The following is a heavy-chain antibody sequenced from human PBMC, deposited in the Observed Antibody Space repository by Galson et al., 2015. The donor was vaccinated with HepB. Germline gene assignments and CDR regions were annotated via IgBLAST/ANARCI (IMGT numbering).Heavy chain of an antibody. Sequence: SLRLSCAASGFAFGTHSMPWVRQAPGKGLQWVATITAGGRTTYAESVTGRFIISRDNSNNRVYLEMNNLRVADKAVYYCAKGTERRLTTMTSHNYFDHWGRGTLVTVSS. J-gene: IGHJ4*02. CDR2: ITAGGRT. D-gene: IGHD2-2*01. V-gene: IGHV3-23*01. CDR3: AKGTERRLTTMTSHNYFDH. CDR1: GFAFGTHS.